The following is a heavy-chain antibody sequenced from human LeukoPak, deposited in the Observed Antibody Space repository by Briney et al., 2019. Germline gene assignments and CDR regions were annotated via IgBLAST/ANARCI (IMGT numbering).Heavy chain of an antibody. D-gene: IGHD3-10*01. Sequence: SETLSLTCAVSGGSVSSPKWWSWVRQPPGKGLEWIGEIYHSGSTNYNPSLKSRVTISVDKSKNQFSLKLSSVTAADTAVYYCARYRGANGYYFDYWGQGTLVTVSS. CDR1: GGSVSSPKW. J-gene: IGHJ4*02. CDR3: ARYRGANGYYFDY. V-gene: IGHV4-4*02. CDR2: IYHSGST.